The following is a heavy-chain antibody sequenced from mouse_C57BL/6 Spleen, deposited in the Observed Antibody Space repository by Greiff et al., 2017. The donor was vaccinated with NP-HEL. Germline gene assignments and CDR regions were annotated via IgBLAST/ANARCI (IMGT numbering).Heavy chain of an antibody. CDR2: INYGGSST. J-gene: IGHJ4*01. Sequence: EVQLLQSEGGLVQPGSSLNLSCTASGFTFSDYYMAWVRQVPEKGLEWVANINYGGSSTYYPDTLMGRCISSSDNSKNNLYIQMISLTSEDTATYYCATVQQGCYSIDYWCQGASVTVSS. CDR1: GFTFSDYY. V-gene: IGHV5-16*01. CDR3: ATVQQGCYSIDY.